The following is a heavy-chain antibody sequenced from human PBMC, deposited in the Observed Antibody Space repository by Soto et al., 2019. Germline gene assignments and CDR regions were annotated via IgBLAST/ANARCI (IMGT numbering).Heavy chain of an antibody. J-gene: IGHJ4*02. CDR3: ARDGSYDSSGYRSYFDY. CDR2: ISAYNGNT. V-gene: IGHV1-18*01. Sequence: QVQLVQSGAEVKKPGASVKVSCKASGYTFTSYGISWVRQAPGQGLEWMGWISAYNGNTKYAQKLQGRVTMNTDTSTSKAYKELRSQRSDDTAGYYCARDGSYDSSGYRSYFDYWGQGTQVTVSS. CDR1: GYTFTSYG. D-gene: IGHD3-22*01.